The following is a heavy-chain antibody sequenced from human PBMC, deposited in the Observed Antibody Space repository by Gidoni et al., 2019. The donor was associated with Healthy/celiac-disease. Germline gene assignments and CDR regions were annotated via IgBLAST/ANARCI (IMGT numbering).Heavy chain of an antibody. Sequence: EVQLLESGGGLVQPGGSLRLSCAASGFTFSSFAMTWVRQAPGKGLDWVSAIRCSGGNTYYADSVKGRFTISRDNSKNTLYLQMNSLRAEDTAVYYCAKGDKITFGGVFEPLDYWGQGTLVTVSS. V-gene: IGHV3-23*01. D-gene: IGHD3-16*01. CDR1: GFTFSSFA. CDR3: AKGDKITFGGVFEPLDY. CDR2: IRCSGGNT. J-gene: IGHJ4*02.